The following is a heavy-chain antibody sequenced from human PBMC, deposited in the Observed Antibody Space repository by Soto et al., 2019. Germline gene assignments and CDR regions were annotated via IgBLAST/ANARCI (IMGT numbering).Heavy chain of an antibody. J-gene: IGHJ4*02. CDR2: IYYSGST. CDR3: ARQVKDFWSGYCDY. CDR1: GGSISSYY. D-gene: IGHD3-3*01. V-gene: IGHV4-59*08. Sequence: PSETLSLTCTVSGGSISSYYWSWIRQPPGKGLEWIGYIYYSGSTNYNPSLKSRVTISADTSKNQFSLKLSSVTAADTAVYYCARQVKDFWSGYCDYWGQGTLVTVSS.